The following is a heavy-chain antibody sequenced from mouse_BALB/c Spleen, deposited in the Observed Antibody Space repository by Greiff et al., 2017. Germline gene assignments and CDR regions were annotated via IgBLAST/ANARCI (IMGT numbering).Heavy chain of an antibody. J-gene: IGHJ2*01. CDR3: ARSNYCGSSPFDY. V-gene: IGHV14-3*02. D-gene: IGHD1-1*01. Sequence: VQLQQSGAELVKPGASVKLSCTASGFNIKDTYMHWVKQRPEQGLEWIGRIDPANGNTKYDPKFQGKATITADTSSNTAYLQLSSLTSEDTAVYYCARSNYCGSSPFDYWGQGTTLTVSS. CDR2: IDPANGNT. CDR1: GFNIKDTY.